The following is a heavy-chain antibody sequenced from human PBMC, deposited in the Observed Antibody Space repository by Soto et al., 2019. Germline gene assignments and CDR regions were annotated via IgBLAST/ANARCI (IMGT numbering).Heavy chain of an antibody. CDR2: IYYSGST. CDR1: GGSISSYY. J-gene: IGHJ6*02. D-gene: IGHD6-13*01. Sequence: LTCTASGGSISSYYWSWIRQPPGKGLEWIGYIYYSGSTNYNPSLKSRVTISVDTSKNQFSLKLSSVTAADTAVYYCARDKRASSRGYGMDVWGQGTTVTVSS. V-gene: IGHV4-59*01. CDR3: ARDKRASSRGYGMDV.